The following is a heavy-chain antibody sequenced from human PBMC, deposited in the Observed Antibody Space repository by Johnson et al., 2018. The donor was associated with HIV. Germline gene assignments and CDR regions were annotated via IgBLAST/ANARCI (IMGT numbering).Heavy chain of an antibody. Sequence: VQLMESGGGLVQPGGSLRLSCAASGFTFSSYAMHWVRQAPGKGLEWVAVISYDGSNKYYADSVKGRFTISRDNSKNTLYLQMNSLRAEDTAVYYCALYPPDAFDIWGQGTMVTVSS. CDR2: ISYDGSNK. J-gene: IGHJ3*02. CDR3: ALYPPDAFDI. D-gene: IGHD5/OR15-5a*01. CDR1: GFTFSSYA. V-gene: IGHV3-30-3*01.